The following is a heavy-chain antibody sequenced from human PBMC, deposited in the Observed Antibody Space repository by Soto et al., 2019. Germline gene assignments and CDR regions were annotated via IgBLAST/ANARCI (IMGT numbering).Heavy chain of an antibody. CDR2: IYHSGST. J-gene: IGHJ4*02. V-gene: IGHV4-30-2*01. Sequence: TLSPTFAVSCGSINSGGYSWGWIRQPPGKGLEWIGYIYHSGSTYYNPSLKSRVTISVDRSKNQFSLKLSSVTAADTAVYYCARGQVVAAQQWGQGTLVTVSS. D-gene: IGHD2-15*01. CDR1: CGSINSGGYS. CDR3: ARGQVVAAQQ.